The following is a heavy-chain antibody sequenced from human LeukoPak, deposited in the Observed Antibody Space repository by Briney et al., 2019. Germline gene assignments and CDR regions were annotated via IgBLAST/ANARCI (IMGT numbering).Heavy chain of an antibody. CDR2: ISSSSSSI. CDR1: GFTFSSYE. Sequence: PGGSLRLSCAASGFTFSSYEMNWVRQTPGKGLEWVSSISSSSSSIYYADSVKGRFTISRDNAKNSLYLQMNTLRAEDTAVYYCARDKGDYYYYYMDVWGKGTTVTVSS. J-gene: IGHJ6*03. D-gene: IGHD3-10*01. V-gene: IGHV3-48*03. CDR3: ARDKGDYYYYYMDV.